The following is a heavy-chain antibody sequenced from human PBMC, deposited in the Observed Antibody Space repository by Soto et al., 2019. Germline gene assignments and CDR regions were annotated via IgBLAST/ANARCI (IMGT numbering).Heavy chain of an antibody. CDR3: AEWARYCSGADCRA. CDR1: GFPFSSRA. Sequence: EVQLLESGGGLVQPGGSLRLSCAASGFPFSSRAMSWVRQAPGKGLEWVSAISGSGTITYYAGSVKGRFTISRDTSKNTPYLQMNSLRADDTAVYYCAEWARYCSGADCRAWGQGTLVTVSS. CDR2: ISGSGTIT. D-gene: IGHD2-15*01. V-gene: IGHV3-23*01. J-gene: IGHJ5*02.